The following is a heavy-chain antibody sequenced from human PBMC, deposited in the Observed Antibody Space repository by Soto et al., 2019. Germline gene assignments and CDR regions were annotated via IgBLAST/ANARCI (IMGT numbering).Heavy chain of an antibody. CDR2: IRNRANSHTT. J-gene: IGHJ4*02. CDR1: GFTFSDHY. D-gene: IGHD1-26*01. CDR3: ATLERIVGGTWDY. V-gene: IGHV3-72*01. Sequence: EVQLVESGGGLVQPGGSLRLSCAASGFTFSDHYMDWVRQSPGKGLEWVGRIRNRANSHTTVYAASVKGRFTISRDDSKNSVFLEMNSLKTADTAVYYCATLERIVGGTWDYWGQGTLVTVSS.